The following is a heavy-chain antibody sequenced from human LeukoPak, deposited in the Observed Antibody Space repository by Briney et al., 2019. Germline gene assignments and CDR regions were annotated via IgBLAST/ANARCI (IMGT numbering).Heavy chain of an antibody. CDR3: ARGVRENDY. D-gene: IGHD1-1*01. Sequence: PSETLSLICAVYGGSFSGYYWSWIRQPPGKGLEWIGEINHSGSTNYNPSLKSRVTISVDTSKNQFSLKLSSVTAADTAVYYCARGVRENDYWGQGTLVTVSS. CDR1: GGSFSGYY. CDR2: INHSGST. J-gene: IGHJ4*02. V-gene: IGHV4-34*01.